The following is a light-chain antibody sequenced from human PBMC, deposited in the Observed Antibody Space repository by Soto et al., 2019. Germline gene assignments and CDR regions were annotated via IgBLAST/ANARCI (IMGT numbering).Light chain of an antibody. Sequence: EIVMTQSPATLSVSPGERATLSCRASQSVSSNLAWYQQKPGQTPKLFIYVASIRATGIPARFSGSGSRTEFTLTISSLQSGDFAVYYCQQYKIWPLTFGGGTKVEFK. J-gene: IGKJ4*02. V-gene: IGKV3-15*01. CDR1: QSVSSN. CDR2: VAS. CDR3: QQYKIWPLT.